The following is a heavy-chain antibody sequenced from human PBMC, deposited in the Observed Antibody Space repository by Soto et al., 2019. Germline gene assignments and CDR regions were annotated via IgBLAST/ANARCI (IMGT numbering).Heavy chain of an antibody. CDR1: GFTFSSYG. D-gene: IGHD2-15*01. V-gene: IGHV3-33*01. J-gene: IGHJ4*02. Sequence: PGGSLRLSCAASGFTFSSYGMHWVRQAPGKGLEWVAVIWYDGSNKYYADSVKGRFTISRDNSKNTLYVEMNSLRAEDTAVYYCARDHCSDGSCYFIDYWGQGTLVTVSS. CDR3: ARDHCSDGSCYFIDY. CDR2: IWYDGSNK.